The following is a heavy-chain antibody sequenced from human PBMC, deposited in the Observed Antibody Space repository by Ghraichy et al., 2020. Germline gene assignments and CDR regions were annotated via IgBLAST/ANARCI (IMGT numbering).Heavy chain of an antibody. D-gene: IGHD2-15*01. CDR2: IYYSGST. Sequence: SETLSLTCTVSGGSISSGGYYWSWIRQHPEKGLEWIGHIYYSGSTYYNPSLKSRLTISVDTSKNQFSLKVRSVTAADTAVYYCAGLGYCSGGSCPFYYYGMDVWGQGTTVTVSS. V-gene: IGHV4-31*03. CDR3: AGLGYCSGGSCPFYYYGMDV. CDR1: GGSISSGGYY. J-gene: IGHJ6*02.